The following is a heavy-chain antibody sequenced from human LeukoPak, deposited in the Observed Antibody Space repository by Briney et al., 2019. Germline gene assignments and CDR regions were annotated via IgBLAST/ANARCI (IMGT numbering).Heavy chain of an antibody. CDR1: GYTFTSYY. J-gene: IGHJ3*02. CDR2: INPSGGST. V-gene: IGHV1-46*03. D-gene: IGHD1-14*01. CDR3: AREARNFAFDI. Sequence: ASVKVSCKASGYTFTSYYMHWVRQAPGQGLEWTGIINPSGGSTSYAQKFQGRVTMTRDTSTSTVYMELSSLRSEDTAVYYCAREARNFAFDIWGQGTMVTVSS.